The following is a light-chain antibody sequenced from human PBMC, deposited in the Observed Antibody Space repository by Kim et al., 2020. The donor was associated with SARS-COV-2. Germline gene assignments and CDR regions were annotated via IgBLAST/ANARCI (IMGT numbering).Light chain of an antibody. CDR3: SSYTSSSTLE. CDR1: SGDVGGYNY. CDR2: EVS. V-gene: IGLV2-14*01. J-gene: IGLJ3*02. Sequence: QSALTQPASVSGSPGQSITISCTGTSGDVGGYNYVSWYQQHPGKAPKLMIYEVSNRPSGVSNRFSGSKSGNTASLTISGLQAEDEADYYCSSYTSSSTLEFGGGTQLTVL.